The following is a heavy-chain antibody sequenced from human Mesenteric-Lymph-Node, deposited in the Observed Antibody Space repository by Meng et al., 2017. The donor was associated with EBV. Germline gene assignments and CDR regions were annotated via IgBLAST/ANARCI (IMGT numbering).Heavy chain of an antibody. J-gene: IGHJ4*02. D-gene: IGHD1-7*01. Sequence: QVQLQQSGPGLVKPSXTLSLTCAXSGDSVSSNSAAWNWIRQSPSIGLEWLGRTYYRSKWYNDYAVSVKSRITINPDTSKNQFSLQLNSVTPEDTAVYYCASSRPLAGNWNYHYWGQGTLVTVSS. V-gene: IGHV6-1*01. CDR1: GDSVSSNSAA. CDR2: TYYRSKWYN. CDR3: ASSRPLAGNWNYHY.